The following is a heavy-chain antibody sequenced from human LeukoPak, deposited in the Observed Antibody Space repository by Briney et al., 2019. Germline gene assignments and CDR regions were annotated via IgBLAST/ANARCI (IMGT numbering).Heavy chain of an antibody. V-gene: IGHV1-69*06. CDR3: ARDNGHYYDSSGYYQLFDY. D-gene: IGHD3-22*01. J-gene: IGHJ4*02. CDR2: IIPIFGTA. Sequence: ASVKVSCKASGGTFSSYAISWVRQAPGQGLEWMGGIIPIFGTANYAQKFQGRVTITADKSTSTAYMELSSLRSEDTVVYYCARDNGHYYDSSGYYQLFDYWGQGTLVTVSS. CDR1: GGTFSSYA.